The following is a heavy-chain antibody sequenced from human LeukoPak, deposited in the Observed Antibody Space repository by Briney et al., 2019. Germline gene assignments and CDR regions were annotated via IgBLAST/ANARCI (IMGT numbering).Heavy chain of an antibody. D-gene: IGHD1-26*01. CDR3: ATDRNGGKYYDY. CDR2: IWYDGSNQ. Sequence: PGGSLRLSCAASGLDFRNYGMHWVRQAPGKGLEWVAVIWYDGSNQYYVDSVKGRFTVSKDNAKNMPYLQMNSLRAEDTAVYYCATDRNGGKYYDYWGQGTLVTVSS. J-gene: IGHJ4*02. CDR1: GLDFRNYG. V-gene: IGHV3-33*01.